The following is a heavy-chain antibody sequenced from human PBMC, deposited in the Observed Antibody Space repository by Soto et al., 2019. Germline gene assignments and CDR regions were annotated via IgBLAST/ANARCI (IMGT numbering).Heavy chain of an antibody. CDR1: GFTFSSYG. V-gene: IGHV3-30*18. Sequence: QVQLVESGGGVVQPGRSLRLSCAASGFTFSSYGMHWVRQAPGKGLEWVAVISYDGSNKYYADSVKGRFTISRDNSKNTLYLQMNSRRAEDTAVYYCAKDSHWAYWGQGTLVTVSS. CDR2: ISYDGSNK. D-gene: IGHD3-16*01. J-gene: IGHJ4*02. CDR3: AKDSHWAY.